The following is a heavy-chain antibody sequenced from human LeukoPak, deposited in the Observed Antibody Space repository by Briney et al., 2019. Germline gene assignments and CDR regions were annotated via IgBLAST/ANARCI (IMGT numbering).Heavy chain of an antibody. CDR2: INPNSGGT. CDR1: GYTFTGYY. D-gene: IGHD3-16*01. Sequence: ASVKVSCKASGYTFTGYYMHWVRQAPGQGLEWMGWINPNSGGTNYAQKFQGRVTMTRDTSISTAYMELSRLRSDDTAVYYCARGVKSIMITFGGVITIWGQGTMVTVSS. CDR3: ARGVKSIMITFGGVITI. J-gene: IGHJ3*02. V-gene: IGHV1-2*02.